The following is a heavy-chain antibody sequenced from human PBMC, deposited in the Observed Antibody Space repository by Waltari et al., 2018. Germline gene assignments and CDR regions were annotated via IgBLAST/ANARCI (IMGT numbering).Heavy chain of an antibody. D-gene: IGHD3-3*01. CDR3: AREAIFGVVGAFDI. J-gene: IGHJ3*02. CDR1: GFTVSSNY. V-gene: IGHV3-53*02. CDR2: IYRCGST. Sequence: EVQLVETGGGLIQPGGSLRLSCAASGFTVSSNYMSWVGRAPGKGLEWVLVIYRCGSTTYSVSVKGRFTISRDNSKNTLYLQIISLRAEDTAVYYCAREAIFGVVGAFDIWGQGTMVTVSS.